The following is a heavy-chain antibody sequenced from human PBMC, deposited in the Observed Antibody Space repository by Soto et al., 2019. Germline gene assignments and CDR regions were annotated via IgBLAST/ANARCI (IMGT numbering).Heavy chain of an antibody. Sequence: GGSLRLSCAASGFTFSSYSMNWVRQAPGKGLEWDSSISSSSSYIYYADSVKGRFTISRDNAKNSLYLQMNSLRAEDTAVYYCARVYCSSTSCYEGYYYYMDVWGKGTTVTVSS. D-gene: IGHD2-2*01. CDR3: ARVYCSSTSCYEGYYYYMDV. J-gene: IGHJ6*03. V-gene: IGHV3-21*01. CDR1: GFTFSSYS. CDR2: ISSSSSYI.